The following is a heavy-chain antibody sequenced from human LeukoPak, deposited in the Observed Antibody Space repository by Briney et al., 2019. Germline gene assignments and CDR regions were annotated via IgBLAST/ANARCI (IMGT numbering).Heavy chain of an antibody. CDR3: ARAYSSGSAFDI. J-gene: IGHJ6*04. V-gene: IGHV1-2*02. CDR2: INPKSGGT. CDR1: GYSFTGYY. Sequence: ASVKVSCKASGYSFTGYYMHWVRQAPGQGLEWMGWINPKSGGTNYAQNFQGRVTMTRDTSTSTAYMELSRLRSDDTAVYYCARAYSSGSAFDIWGKGTTVTVSS. D-gene: IGHD6-25*01.